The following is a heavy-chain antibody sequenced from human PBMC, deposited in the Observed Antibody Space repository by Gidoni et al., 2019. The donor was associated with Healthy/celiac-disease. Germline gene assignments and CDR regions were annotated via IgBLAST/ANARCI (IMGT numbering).Heavy chain of an antibody. J-gene: IGHJ6*02. CDR1: GGPISSRSYY. Sequence: QLQLQESGPGLVKPSEHLSLTCTVSGGPISSRSYYWGWIRQPPGKGLEWIGSIYYSGSTYFNPSLKSRVTISVDTSKNQFSLKLSSVTAADTAVYYCARLCLHGDYFDGMDVWGQGTTVTVS. CDR2: IYYSGST. V-gene: IGHV4-39*01. D-gene: IGHD4-17*01. CDR3: ARLCLHGDYFDGMDV.